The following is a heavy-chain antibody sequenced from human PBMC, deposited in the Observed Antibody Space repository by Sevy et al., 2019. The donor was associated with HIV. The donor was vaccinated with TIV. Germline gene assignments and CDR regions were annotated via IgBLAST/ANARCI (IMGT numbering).Heavy chain of an antibody. CDR3: ASKRGYNHGPFDY. CDR2: IHYTGGT. Sequence: SETLSLTCTVSGGSISNSDSYWSWISQSPGKGLEWIGYIHYTGGTYYNPFLKSRVAMSVDTSEKQFSLKLSSMTEADTAVYYCASKRGYNHGPFDYWGQGALVTVSS. J-gene: IGHJ4*02. V-gene: IGHV4-30-4*02. CDR1: GGSISNSDSY. D-gene: IGHD5-12*01.